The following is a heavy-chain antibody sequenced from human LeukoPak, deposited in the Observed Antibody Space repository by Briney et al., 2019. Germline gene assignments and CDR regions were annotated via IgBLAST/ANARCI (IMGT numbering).Heavy chain of an antibody. J-gene: IGHJ4*02. D-gene: IGHD6-13*01. V-gene: IGHV1-46*01. CDR1: GYTFTSSY. CDR3: ARARALIAAAGLDY. Sequence: GASVKVSCKASGYTFTSSYMNWVRQAPGQGLQWMGIINPSGGSTGYAQKFQGRVTMTRDTSTSTVYMELSSLRSEDTAMYYCARARALIAAAGLDYWGQGSLVTVSS. CDR2: INPSGGST.